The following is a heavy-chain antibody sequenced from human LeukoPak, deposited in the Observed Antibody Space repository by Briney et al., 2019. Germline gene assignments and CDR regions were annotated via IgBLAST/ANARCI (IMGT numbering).Heavy chain of an antibody. Sequence: SETLSLTCTVSGYSISSGYYWGWIRQPPGKGLEWIGSIYHSGSTYYNPSLKSRVTISVDTSKNQFSLKLSSVTAADTAVYYCAVYIAVAGTEDYWGQGTLVTVSS. CDR3: AVYIAVAGTEDY. CDR1: GYSISSGYY. V-gene: IGHV4-38-2*02. D-gene: IGHD6-19*01. CDR2: IYHSGST. J-gene: IGHJ4*02.